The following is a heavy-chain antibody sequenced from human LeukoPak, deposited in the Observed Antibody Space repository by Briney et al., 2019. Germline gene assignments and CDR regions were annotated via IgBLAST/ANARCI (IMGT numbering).Heavy chain of an antibody. Sequence: SETLSLTCTVSGGSISSTTYYWGWIRQSPGKELEWIGSIYYSGSTYYNPSLKSRVTISVDTSKNHFSLKLSSVTAADTAVYYCARRYYYVSGSYYNHFDPWGQGTLVTVSS. CDR3: ARRYYYVSGSYYNHFDP. V-gene: IGHV4-39*02. CDR1: GGSISSTTYY. CDR2: IYYSGST. J-gene: IGHJ5*02. D-gene: IGHD3-10*01.